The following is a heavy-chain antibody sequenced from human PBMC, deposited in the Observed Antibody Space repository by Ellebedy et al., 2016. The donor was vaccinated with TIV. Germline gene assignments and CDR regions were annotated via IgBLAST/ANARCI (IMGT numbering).Heavy chain of an antibody. CDR1: GFTFSSYA. CDR2: ISGSGGST. J-gene: IGHJ6*03. V-gene: IGHV3-23*01. CDR3: AKGAQSKSYFMDV. Sequence: GESLKISXAASGFTFSSYAMSWVRQAPGKGLEWVSAISGSGGSTYYADSVKGRFTISRDNAKNSLYLQMNSLRAEDTALYYCAKGAQSKSYFMDVWGKGTTVTVSS.